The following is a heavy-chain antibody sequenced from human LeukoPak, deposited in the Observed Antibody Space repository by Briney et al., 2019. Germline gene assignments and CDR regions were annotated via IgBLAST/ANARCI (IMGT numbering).Heavy chain of an antibody. J-gene: IGHJ4*02. CDR2: TYYRSKWSN. CDR1: GDRVPSNSAT. D-gene: IGHD6-19*01. CDR3: TREAVAGFNY. V-gene: IGHV6-1*01. Sequence: SQTLSLTCAISGDRVPSNSATWNWIRQSPSRGLEWLGRTYYRSKWSNDYAVSVKSRITINPDTSKNQFSLQLNSVTPEDTAVYFCTREAVAGFNYWGQGTLVTVSS.